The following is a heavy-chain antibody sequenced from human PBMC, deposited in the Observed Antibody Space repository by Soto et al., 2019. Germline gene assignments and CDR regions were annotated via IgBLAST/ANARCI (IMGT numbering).Heavy chain of an antibody. J-gene: IGHJ4*02. CDR1: EYSFRIYW. CDR3: ARHQSGSGNSNFDF. V-gene: IGHV5-10-1*01. D-gene: IGHD3-10*01. Sequence: GESLKISCQAFEYSFRIYWISWVRQKPGGGLEWMGRVDPNDSFATYSPSFEGHVSISVDKSTNIVYLQWRSLRASDTATYYCARHQSGSGNSNFDFWGQGTPVTVS. CDR2: VDPNDSFA.